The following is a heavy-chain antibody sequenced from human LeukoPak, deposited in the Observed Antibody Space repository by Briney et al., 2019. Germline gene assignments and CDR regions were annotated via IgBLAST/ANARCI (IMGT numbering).Heavy chain of an antibody. Sequence: GGSLRLSCAASGFTFSNAWMSWVRQAPGKGLEWVSAINGGGSTTSYADSVKGRFTISRDNSKNTLYLQMNSLGAEDTAVYYCARGVAVSSRIAAVWGQGTLVTVSS. V-gene: IGHV3-23*01. J-gene: IGHJ4*02. D-gene: IGHD6-13*01. CDR1: GFTFSNAW. CDR3: ARGVAVSSRIAAV. CDR2: INGGGSTT.